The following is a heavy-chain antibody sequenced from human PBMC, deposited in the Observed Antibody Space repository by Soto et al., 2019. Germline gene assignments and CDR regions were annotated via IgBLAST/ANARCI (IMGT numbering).Heavy chain of an antibody. D-gene: IGHD3-3*01. CDR3: ARKAYYDFWSGYYADYYYYYYVDV. CDR2: MNPNSGNT. J-gene: IGHJ6*03. CDR1: GYTFTSYD. V-gene: IGHV1-8*01. Sequence: ASVKVSCKASGYTFTSYDINWVRQATGQGLEWMGWMNPNSGNTGYAQKFQGRVTMTRNTSISTAYMELSSLRSEDTAVYYCARKAYYDFWSGYYADYYYYYYVDVWGKGTTVTVSS.